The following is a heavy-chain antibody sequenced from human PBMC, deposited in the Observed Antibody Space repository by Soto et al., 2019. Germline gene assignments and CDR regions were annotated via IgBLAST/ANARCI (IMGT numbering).Heavy chain of an antibody. CDR1: GGSISSSSYY. J-gene: IGHJ5*02. D-gene: IGHD2-2*02. Sequence: QLQLQESGPGLVKPSETLSLTCTVAGGSISSSSYYWGWIRQPPGNALEWIGSIYYSGSTYYNPSFKSRVTISVDTSKIQFSLKLSAVTAADTAVYDGAGIPAAIGVGWFDPWGQGTLVTVSS. CDR2: IYYSGST. CDR3: AGIPAAIGVGWFDP. V-gene: IGHV4-39*01.